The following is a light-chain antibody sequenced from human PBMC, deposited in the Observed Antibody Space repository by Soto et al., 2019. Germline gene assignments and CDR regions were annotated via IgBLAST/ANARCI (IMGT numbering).Light chain of an antibody. V-gene: IGLV1-44*01. CDR2: GNN. CDR3: AAWDDSLNGAV. J-gene: IGLJ3*02. CDR1: ISNIGSNT. Sequence: QPVLTQPPSASGTPGQRVTISCSGSISNIGSNTVNWYQQLPGTAPKLLIYGNNQRPSGVPDRFSGSKSGTSASLAISGLQSEDEADYYCAAWDDSLNGAVFGGGTKLTVL.